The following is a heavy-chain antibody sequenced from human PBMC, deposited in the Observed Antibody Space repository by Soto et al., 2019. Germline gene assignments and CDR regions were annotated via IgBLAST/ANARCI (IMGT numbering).Heavy chain of an antibody. D-gene: IGHD4-17*01. CDR3: ARDRTVSTKFDS. Sequence: ASVKVSCKASGYTFTSYQMHWVRQAPGQGPEWMGIINPSGGSTTYAQKFEDRVTMTRDTSTSTVYMELSSLRPEDTAVYYCARDRTVSTKFDSWGQGTLVTVSS. CDR2: INPSGGST. J-gene: IGHJ4*02. V-gene: IGHV1-46*01. CDR1: GYTFTSYQ.